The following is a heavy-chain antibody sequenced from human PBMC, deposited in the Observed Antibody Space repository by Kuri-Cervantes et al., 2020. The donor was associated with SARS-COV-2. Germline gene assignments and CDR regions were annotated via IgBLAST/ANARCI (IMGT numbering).Heavy chain of an antibody. Sequence: GESLKISCAASGFTFSSYAMHWVRQAPGKGLEGVAVISYDGSNKYYADSVKGRFTIFRDNSKNTLYLQMNSLRAEDTAVYYCARDSHCSSTSCYTDGMDVWGQGTTVTVSS. J-gene: IGHJ6*02. CDR3: ARDSHCSSTSCYTDGMDV. CDR2: ISYDGSNK. V-gene: IGHV3-30-3*01. CDR1: GFTFSSYA. D-gene: IGHD2-2*02.